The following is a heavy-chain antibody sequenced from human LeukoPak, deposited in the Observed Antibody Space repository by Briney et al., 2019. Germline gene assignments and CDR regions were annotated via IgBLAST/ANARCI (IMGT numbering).Heavy chain of an antibody. Sequence: ASVKVSCKASGGTFSSYAISWVRQAPGQGLEWMGWISAYNGNTNYAQKLQGRVTMTTDTSTSTAYMELRSLRSDDTAVYYCARVTYYDFWSGYYRDYYFDYWGQGTLVTVSS. CDR1: GGTFSSYA. CDR3: ARVTYYDFWSGYYRDYYFDY. V-gene: IGHV1-18*01. J-gene: IGHJ4*02. CDR2: ISAYNGNT. D-gene: IGHD3-3*01.